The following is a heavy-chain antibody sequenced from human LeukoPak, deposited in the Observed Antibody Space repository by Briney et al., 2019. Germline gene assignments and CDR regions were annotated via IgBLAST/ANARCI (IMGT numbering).Heavy chain of an antibody. CDR1: GFPFSSYW. CDR2: ISSSSSYT. CDR3: ARDQRRDAFDI. V-gene: IGHV3-21*05. J-gene: IGHJ3*02. Sequence: GGSLRLSCVASGFPFSSYWMTWVRQAPGKGLEWVSYISSSSSYTNYADSVKGRFTISRDNAKNSLYLQMNSLRAEDTAVYYCARDQRRDAFDIWGQGTMVTVSS. D-gene: IGHD6-25*01.